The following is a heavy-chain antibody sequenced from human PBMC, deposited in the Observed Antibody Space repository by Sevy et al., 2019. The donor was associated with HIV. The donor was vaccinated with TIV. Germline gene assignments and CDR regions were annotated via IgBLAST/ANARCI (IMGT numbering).Heavy chain of an antibody. J-gene: IGHJ4*02. CDR3: AKGVGSGYYYGDY. V-gene: IGHV3-11*01. Sequence: GGSLRLSCAASGFTFSDYYMSWIRQAPGKGLEWVSYISSSGSSIYYADSVKGRFTISRDNAKNSLYLQMNSLRPEDTAVYYCAKGVGSGYYYGDYWGQGTLVTVSS. CDR2: ISSSGSSI. CDR1: GFTFSDYY. D-gene: IGHD3-22*01.